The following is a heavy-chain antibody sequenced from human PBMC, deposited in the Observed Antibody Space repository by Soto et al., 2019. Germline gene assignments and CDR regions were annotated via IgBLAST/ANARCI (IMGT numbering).Heavy chain of an antibody. V-gene: IGHV1-69*02. CDR3: ARGDSSSWTDFDY. Sequence: QVQLVQSGAEVKKPGSSVKVSCKASGGTFSSYTISWVRQAPGQGLEWMGRIIPILGIANYAQKFQGRVTITADKSTSTAYMELSSLRSEDTTVYYCARGDSSSWTDFDYWGQGTLVTVSS. J-gene: IGHJ4*02. CDR1: GGTFSSYT. D-gene: IGHD6-13*01. CDR2: IIPILGIA.